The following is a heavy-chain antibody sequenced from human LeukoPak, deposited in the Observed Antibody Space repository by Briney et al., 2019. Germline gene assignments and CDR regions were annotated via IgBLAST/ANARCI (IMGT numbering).Heavy chain of an antibody. CDR2: VSSSSSTI. V-gene: IGHV3-48*04. CDR1: GFTFSSYS. CDR3: ARDTIAAPGDLDY. D-gene: IGHD6-6*01. J-gene: IGHJ4*02. Sequence: PGGSLRLSCAASGFTFSSYSMNWVRQAPGKGLEWVSYVSSSSSTIYYADSVKGRFTISRDNAKNTLYLQMNSLRAEDTAVYYCARDTIAAPGDLDYWGQGTLVTVSS.